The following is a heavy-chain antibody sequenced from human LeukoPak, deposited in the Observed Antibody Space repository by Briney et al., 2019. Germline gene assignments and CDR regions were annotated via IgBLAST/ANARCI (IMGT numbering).Heavy chain of an antibody. Sequence: QAGGSLRLSCAASGFTFSSHWMHWVRQVPGKGLVWVSRISTDGSATTYADSVKGRFTISRDNSKNTLYLQMNSLRAEDTAVYYCAKDVSTWIQLWFPPPYYYYYGMDVWGQGTTVTVSS. J-gene: IGHJ6*02. CDR3: AKDVSTWIQLWFPPPYYYYYGMDV. CDR1: GFTFSSHW. CDR2: ISTDGSAT. V-gene: IGHV3-74*01. D-gene: IGHD5-18*01.